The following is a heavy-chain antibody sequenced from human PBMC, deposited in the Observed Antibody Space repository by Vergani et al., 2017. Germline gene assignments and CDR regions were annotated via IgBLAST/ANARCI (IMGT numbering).Heavy chain of an antibody. CDR3: ARYCSGGSCLDPYYFDY. V-gene: IGHV1-69*01. D-gene: IGHD2-15*01. CDR1: GGTFSSYA. CDR2: IIPIFGTA. J-gene: IGHJ4*02. Sequence: QVQLVQSGAEVKKPGSSVKVSCKASGGTFSSYAISWVRQAPGQGLEWMGGIIPIFGTANYAQKFQGRVTITAAESTSTAYMELSSLRSEDTAVYYCARYCSGGSCLDPYYFDYWGQGTLVTVSS.